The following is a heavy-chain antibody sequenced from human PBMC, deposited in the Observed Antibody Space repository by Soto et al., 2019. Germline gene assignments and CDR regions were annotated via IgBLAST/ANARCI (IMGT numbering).Heavy chain of an antibody. J-gene: IGHJ4*02. CDR1: GGSISSHY. CDR2: IYSSGST. Sequence: SETLSLTCIVSGGSISSHYWSWIRQPPGKGLEWIGYIYSSGSTNYNPSLKSRVIISVDTSNDQFSLKLSSGTAADTAVYYCARERDSNGWVDYSGQGTLVTVSS. CDR3: ARERDSNGWVDY. V-gene: IGHV4-59*11. D-gene: IGHD6-19*01.